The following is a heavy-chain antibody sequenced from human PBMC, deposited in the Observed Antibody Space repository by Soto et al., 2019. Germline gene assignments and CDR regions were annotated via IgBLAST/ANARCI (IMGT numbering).Heavy chain of an antibody. V-gene: IGHV1-8*01. CDR3: ARERSAAGTGWFDP. CDR2: MNPNSGNT. Sequence: QVQLVQSGAEVKKPGASVKVSCKASGYTFTSYDINWVRQATGQGLEWMGWMNPNSGNTGYAQKFPGRVTMXXXTXXSTAYMELSSLRSEDTAVYYCARERSAAGTGWFDPWGQGTLVTVSS. D-gene: IGHD6-13*01. J-gene: IGHJ5*02. CDR1: GYTFTSYD.